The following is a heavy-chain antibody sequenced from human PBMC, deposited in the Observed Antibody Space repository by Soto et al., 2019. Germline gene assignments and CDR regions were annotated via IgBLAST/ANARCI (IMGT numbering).Heavy chain of an antibody. V-gene: IGHV4-34*01. D-gene: IGHD3-10*01. CDR1: GGSSSGYY. Sequence: SETLSLTCAVYGGSSSGYYWSWIRQPPGKGLEWIGEINHSGSTNYNPSLKSRVTISVDTSKNQFSLKLSSVTAADTAVYYCARGGGSGSKPLPFDYWGQGTLVTVSS. CDR2: INHSGST. J-gene: IGHJ4*02. CDR3: ARGGGSGSKPLPFDY.